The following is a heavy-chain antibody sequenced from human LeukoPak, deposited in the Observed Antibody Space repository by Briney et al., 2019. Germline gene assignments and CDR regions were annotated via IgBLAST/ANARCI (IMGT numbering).Heavy chain of an antibody. CDR1: GFTFSNAW. CDR2: IKSKTDGGTT. CDR3: ATIEYAYVMNLAY. D-gene: IGHD3-10*02. J-gene: IGHJ4*02. V-gene: IGHV3-15*01. Sequence: TGGSLRLSCAASGFTFSNAWMSWVRQAPGKGLEWVGRIKSKTDGGTTDYAAPVRGRFSISRDDSKDTLYLQMDSLRAEDTGIYYCATIEYAYVMNLAYWGQGTLVTVSS.